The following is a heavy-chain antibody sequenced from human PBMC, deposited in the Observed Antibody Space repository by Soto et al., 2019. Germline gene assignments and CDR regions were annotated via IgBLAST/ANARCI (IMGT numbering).Heavy chain of an antibody. CDR2: IYYSGST. Sequence: SETLSLTCTVSGGSISSGGYYWSWIRQHPGKGLEWIGYIYYSGSTYYNPSLKSRVTISVDTSKNQFSLKLSSVTAADTAVYYCAREIGNYDYVWGSPTQGMDVWGQGTTVTVSS. V-gene: IGHV4-31*03. CDR3: AREIGNYDYVWGSPTQGMDV. J-gene: IGHJ6*02. CDR1: GGSISSGGYY. D-gene: IGHD3-16*01.